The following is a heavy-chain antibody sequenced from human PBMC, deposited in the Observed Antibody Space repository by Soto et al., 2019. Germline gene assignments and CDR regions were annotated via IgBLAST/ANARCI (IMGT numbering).Heavy chain of an antibody. CDR3: AKDLFPTSGQRFFFES. CDR1: GFLFSTYA. CDR2: ILHDETP. J-gene: IGHJ4*02. D-gene: IGHD3-10*01. V-gene: IGHV3-23*01. Sequence: GGSMRLASAASGFLFSTYAMTWVRQAPGRGLEWVSTILHDETPFYTDSVKGRFTISRDNVRGTLYLQMNGLRVEDAAQYYCAKDLFPTSGQRFFFESWGQGTLVTVSS.